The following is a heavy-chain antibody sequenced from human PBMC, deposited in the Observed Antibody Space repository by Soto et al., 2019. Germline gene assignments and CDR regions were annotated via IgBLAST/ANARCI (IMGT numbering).Heavy chain of an antibody. CDR1: GFTFSSYA. D-gene: IGHD6-13*01. V-gene: IGHV3-23*01. CDR2: ISGSGGST. Sequence: PGGSLRLSCAASGFTFSSYAMSWVRQAPGKGLEWVSAISGSGGSTYYADSVKGRFTTSRDNSKNTLYLQMNSLRAEDTAVHYCQKREQLASYYFDYWGQGTLVTVSS. J-gene: IGHJ4*02. CDR3: QKREQLASYYFDY.